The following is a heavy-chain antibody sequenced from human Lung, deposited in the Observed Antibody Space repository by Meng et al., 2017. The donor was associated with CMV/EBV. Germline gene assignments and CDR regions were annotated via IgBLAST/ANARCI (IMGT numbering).Heavy chain of an antibody. CDR2: MNANSGTT. V-gene: IGHV1-8*01. CDR1: GYTFTSYD. J-gene: IGHJ3*01. Sequence: SVKVSXKASGYTFTSYDINWVRQAPGQGLEWMGWMNANSGTTGYDQKFEGRVTMTRDTSISSAFMELSSLTSEDTAVYYCARGMNDDFWSGAVEVWGQGTMVTVSS. CDR3: ARGMNDDFWSGAVEV. D-gene: IGHD3-3*01.